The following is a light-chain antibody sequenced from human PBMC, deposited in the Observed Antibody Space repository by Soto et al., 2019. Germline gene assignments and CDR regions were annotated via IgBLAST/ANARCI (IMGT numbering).Light chain of an antibody. CDR3: QHFDTYPWT. J-gene: IGKJ1*01. CDR1: QSISTW. Sequence: DIQMTQSPSTLSASVGDRVTITCRASQSISTWLAWYQHKPGQAPKLLIYDASSLQGGVPSRFSGTGSGTEFTLTISSLQPDDLSTYYCQHFDTYPWTFEQGPKVEIK. V-gene: IGKV1-5*01. CDR2: DAS.